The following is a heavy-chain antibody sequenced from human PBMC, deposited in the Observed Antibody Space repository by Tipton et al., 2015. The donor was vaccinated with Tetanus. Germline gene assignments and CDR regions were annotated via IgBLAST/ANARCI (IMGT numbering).Heavy chain of an antibody. CDR2: IKEDGSEK. CDR3: VSRYSNAWYYFDI. Sequence: SLRLSCTASGFTFSSYWMSWVRQTPGKGLEWVANIKEDGSEKYYVDSVKGRFTISRDNAKNSLLLEMSSLRVEDTAVYFCVSRYSNAWYYFDIWGRGTPVTVSS. V-gene: IGHV3-7*03. J-gene: IGHJ4*02. CDR1: GFTFSSYW. D-gene: IGHD5-12*01.